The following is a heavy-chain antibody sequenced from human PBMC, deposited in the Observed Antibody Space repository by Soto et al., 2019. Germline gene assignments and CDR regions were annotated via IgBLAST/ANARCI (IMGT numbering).Heavy chain of an antibody. Sequence: SETLSLTCTVSGGSISSYYWSWLRQPPGKGLEWIGYIYYSGSTNYNPSLKSRVTISVDTSKNQFSLKLSSVTAADTAAYYCAREMYYYDSSGKRGGYFQHWGQGTLVTVSS. V-gene: IGHV4-59*01. J-gene: IGHJ1*01. CDR3: AREMYYYDSSGKRGGYFQH. CDR2: IYYSGST. CDR1: GGSISSYY. D-gene: IGHD3-22*01.